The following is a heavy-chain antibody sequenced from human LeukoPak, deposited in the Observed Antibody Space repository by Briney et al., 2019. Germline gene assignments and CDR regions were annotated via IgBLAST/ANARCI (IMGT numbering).Heavy chain of an antibody. D-gene: IGHD5-12*01. Sequence: ASVKVSCKASGYTFTGYYMHWVRQAPGQGLEWMGWINPNSGGTNYAQKFQGRVTMTRDTSISTAYMELSRLRSDDTAVYYCAGGGDSGYDFLGYYYYGMDVWGQGTTVTVSS. V-gene: IGHV1-2*02. CDR1: GYTFTGYY. CDR3: AGGGDSGYDFLGYYYYGMDV. J-gene: IGHJ6*02. CDR2: INPNSGGT.